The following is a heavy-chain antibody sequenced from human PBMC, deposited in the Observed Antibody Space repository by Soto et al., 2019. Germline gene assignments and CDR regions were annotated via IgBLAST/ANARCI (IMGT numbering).Heavy chain of an antibody. CDR1: GYTFTSYG. D-gene: IGHD6-13*01. CDR3: ASDLIAARRRRLYNWFDP. V-gene: IGHV1-18*04. Sequence: QVQLVQSGAEVKKPGASVKVSCKASGYTFTSYGISWVRQAPGQGLEWMGWISAYNGNTNYAQKLQGRVTMTTDTSTSTAYMELSSLRSDDTAVYYCASDLIAARRRRLYNWFDPWGQGSLVTVSS. J-gene: IGHJ5*02. CDR2: ISAYNGNT.